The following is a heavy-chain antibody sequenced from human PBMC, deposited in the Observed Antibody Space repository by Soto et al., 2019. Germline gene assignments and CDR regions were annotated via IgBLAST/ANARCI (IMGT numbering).Heavy chain of an antibody. J-gene: IGHJ4*02. V-gene: IGHV4-59*01. Sequence: SETLSLTSPVSGGSISSYYWSWIRQPPGKGLEWIGYIYYSGSTNYNPSLKSRVTISVDTSKNQFSLKLSSVTAADTAVYYCARENDGSGWFDYWGQGTLVTVSS. CDR2: IYYSGST. CDR3: ARENDGSGWFDY. D-gene: IGHD6-19*01. CDR1: GGSISSYY.